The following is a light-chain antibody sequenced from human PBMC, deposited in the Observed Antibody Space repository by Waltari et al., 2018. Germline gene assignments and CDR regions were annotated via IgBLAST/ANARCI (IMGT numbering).Light chain of an antibody. CDR3: QQYGSSPWT. CDR1: QSVSSSY. V-gene: IGKV3-20*01. Sequence: EIVLTQSPGTLSLSPGERATLSCRASQSVSSSYLAWDQQKPGQGPRLLSYGASSRATGIADRVSGSGSATDFALTSGRLEAEDCAVEYCQQYGSSPWTFGQGTEEEIK. J-gene: IGKJ1*01. CDR2: GAS.